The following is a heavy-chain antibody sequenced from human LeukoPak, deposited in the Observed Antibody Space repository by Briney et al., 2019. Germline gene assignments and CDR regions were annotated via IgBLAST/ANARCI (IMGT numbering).Heavy chain of an antibody. CDR2: IFYSGST. CDR3: AAGYYYMDV. CDR1: GGSISTSNYY. J-gene: IGHJ6*03. V-gene: IGHV4-39*07. Sequence: SETLSLTCTVSGGSISTSNYYWGWIRQPPGKGLEWIGNIFYSGSTYYSPSLKSRVTISLDTSRNQFSLKLNSVTAADTAVYYCAAGYYYMDVWGKGTTVTISS.